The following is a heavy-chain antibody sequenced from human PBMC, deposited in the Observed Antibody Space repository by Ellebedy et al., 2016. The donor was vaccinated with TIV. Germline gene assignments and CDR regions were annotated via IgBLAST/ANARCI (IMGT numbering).Heavy chain of an antibody. V-gene: IGHV3-13*04. J-gene: IGHJ6*02. CDR1: GFTFSSYD. CDR3: ARDGMDV. Sequence: GGSLRLXXAASGFTFSSYDMHWVRQATGKGLEWVSAIGTAGDTYYPGSVKGRFTISRENAKNSLYLQMNSLRAGDTAVYYCARDGMDVWGQGTTVTVSS. CDR2: IGTAGDT.